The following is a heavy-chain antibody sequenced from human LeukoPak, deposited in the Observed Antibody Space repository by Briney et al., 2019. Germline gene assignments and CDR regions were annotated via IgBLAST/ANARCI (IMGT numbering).Heavy chain of an antibody. J-gene: IGHJ6*03. V-gene: IGHV3-23*01. CDR3: AKMGKTENHYGSGRFSYYYYMDV. Sequence: GGSLRLSCAASGFTFSSYAMSWVRQAPGKGLEWVSAISGSGGSTYYADSVKGRFTISRDSAKNTLYLQMNSLRAEDTAVYYCAKMGKTENHYGSGRFSYYYYMDVWGKGTTVTISS. CDR1: GFTFSSYA. CDR2: ISGSGGST. D-gene: IGHD3-10*01.